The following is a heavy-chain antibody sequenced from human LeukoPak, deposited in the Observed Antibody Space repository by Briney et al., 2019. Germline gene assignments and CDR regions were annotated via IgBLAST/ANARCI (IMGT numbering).Heavy chain of an antibody. J-gene: IGHJ3*02. D-gene: IGHD3-22*01. CDR1: GFTFSSYA. V-gene: IGHV3-23*01. CDR2: ISGSEGSP. Sequence: GGSLRLSCAASGFTFSSYAMSGVRQAPGKGLECVSAISGSEGSPYYAHSLKGRFTISRDNSKNTLYLQMNSLRSEDTAVYYCAKDLRRITMIVVVMSIPPTPDASDIWGQGTMVTVSS. CDR3: AKDLRRITMIVVVMSIPPTPDASDI.